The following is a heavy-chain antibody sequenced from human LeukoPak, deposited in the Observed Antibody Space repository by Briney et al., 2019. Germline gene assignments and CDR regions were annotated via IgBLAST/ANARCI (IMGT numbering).Heavy chain of an antibody. CDR2: ISSSSSYI. CDR1: GFTFSSYS. J-gene: IGHJ4*02. V-gene: IGHV3-21*01. D-gene: IGHD6-19*01. Sequence: GGSLSLSCAASGFTFSSYSMNWVRQAPGKGLEWVSSISSSSSYIYYADSVKGRFTISRGNAKNSLYLQMNSLRAEDTAVYYCARVGSSGWYYFDYWGQGTLVTVSS. CDR3: ARVGSSGWYYFDY.